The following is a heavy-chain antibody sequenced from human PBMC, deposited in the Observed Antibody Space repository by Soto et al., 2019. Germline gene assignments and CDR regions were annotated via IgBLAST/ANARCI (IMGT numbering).Heavy chain of an antibody. J-gene: IGHJ6*03. V-gene: IGHV3-48*01. CDR1: GFSFSSFS. CDR2: ISSSSGTI. CDR3: ARIPYYYMDV. Sequence: GGSLRLSCEASGFSFSSFSMNWVRQAPGKGLEWISYISSSSGTIYYADSVKGRFTISRDNAKNSLFLHVNSLRAEDTAVYYCARIPYYYMDVWGKGTTVTV.